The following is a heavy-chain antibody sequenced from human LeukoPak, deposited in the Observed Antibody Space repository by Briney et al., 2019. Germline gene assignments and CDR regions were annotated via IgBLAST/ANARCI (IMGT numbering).Heavy chain of an antibody. Sequence: SETLSLTCTVSGGSISNYYWSWIRQPPGKGLEFIGYIYYNGRADYNPSLKSRVTMSVDTSKNHFSLKLTSVTAADTAVYFCARVGGPDGRPYGDYGIDYWGQGTLVTVSS. V-gene: IGHV4-59*01. CDR3: ARVGGPDGRPYGDYGIDY. D-gene: IGHD4-17*01. CDR1: GGSISNYY. J-gene: IGHJ4*02. CDR2: IYYNGRA.